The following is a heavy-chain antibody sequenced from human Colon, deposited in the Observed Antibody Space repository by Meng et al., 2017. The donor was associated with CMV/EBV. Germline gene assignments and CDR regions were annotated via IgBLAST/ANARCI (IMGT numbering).Heavy chain of an antibody. D-gene: IGHD3-10*01. CDR3: TGDSVSNPNLDY. J-gene: IGHJ4*02. V-gene: IGHV3-66*01. CDR2: IYRGDNT. CDR1: GFNVRDKY. Sequence: EVTLVVSEGALVQPVGTLSRSFAGSGFNVRDKYMSRVRPAPGKGPEWVCIIYRGDNTYYRDSVKDRSTVSRDNSKNTKYLQMNSLRVEDTAVYYCTGDSVSNPNLDYWGQGTLVTVSS.